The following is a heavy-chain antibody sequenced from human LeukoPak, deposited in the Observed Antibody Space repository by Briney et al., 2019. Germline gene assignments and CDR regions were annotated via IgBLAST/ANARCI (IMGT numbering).Heavy chain of an antibody. Sequence: ASVKVSCKASGYTFTGYYMHWVRQAPGQGLEWMGRINPNSGGTNYAQKFQGRVSMTRDTSISTAYMELSRLRSDDTAVYYCARVRSGSFFDYWGQGTLVTVSS. CDR3: ARVRSGSFFDY. J-gene: IGHJ4*02. V-gene: IGHV1-2*06. CDR1: GYTFTGYY. CDR2: INPNSGGT. D-gene: IGHD1-26*01.